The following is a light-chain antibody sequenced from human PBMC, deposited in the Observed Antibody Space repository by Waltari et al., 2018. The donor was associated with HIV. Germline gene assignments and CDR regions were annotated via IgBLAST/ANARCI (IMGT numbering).Light chain of an antibody. CDR2: KAF. V-gene: IGKV1-5*03. J-gene: IGKJ2*01. CDR1: QGIGRW. CDR3: QEYNSIAGYT. Sequence: DIQMTQSPSTLSASVGDRVTITCRASQGIGRWLAWYQQKPGRAPKLLIYKAFSLERGVPSRFSGSGSGTEFTLSISSLQPDDFATYYCQEYNSIAGYTYGQGTKLEVK.